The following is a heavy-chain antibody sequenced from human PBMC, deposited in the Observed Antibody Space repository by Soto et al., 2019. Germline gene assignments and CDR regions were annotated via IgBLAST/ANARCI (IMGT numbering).Heavy chain of an antibody. CDR3: ARLHSHGTYGMDV. CDR2: IIPIFGTP. D-gene: IGHD5-18*01. Sequence: SVKVSCQATGGSFTYTLSCVRQAPGQGLEWMGGIIPIFGTPNYAQKFQDRVTITADESTKTAYMELNTLTSEDTAVYYCARLHSHGTYGMDVWGQGPTVTGSS. J-gene: IGHJ6*02. CDR1: GGSFTYT. V-gene: IGHV1-69*13.